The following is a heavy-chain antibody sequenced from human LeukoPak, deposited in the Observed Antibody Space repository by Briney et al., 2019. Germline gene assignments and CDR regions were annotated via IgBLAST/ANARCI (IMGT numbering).Heavy chain of an antibody. CDR1: VFTFSDYC. D-gene: IGHD3-10*01. J-gene: IGHJ4*02. Sequence: GGSLTLSCAASVFTFSDYCMHWVRQGPGKGLVWVTRIDSDGTTTNYADPVKRRFTISRDNPKNTLYLQMNTLRAEDTAVYYCASESVLRGINVLDYWGQETPVSVSS. CDR3: ASESVLRGINVLDY. CDR2: IDSDGTTT. V-gene: IGHV3-74*01.